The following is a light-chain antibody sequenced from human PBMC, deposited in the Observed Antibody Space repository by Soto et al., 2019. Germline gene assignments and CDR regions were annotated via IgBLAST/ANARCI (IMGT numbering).Light chain of an antibody. J-gene: IGKJ5*01. V-gene: IGKV3-20*01. Sequence: EIVLTQSPGTLSLSPGERATLSCRAIQSVSNNYLAWYQQKPGQAPRLLIYDASSRATGIPDRFSGGGSGTDFTLTISRLEPEDFAVYYCQQYGSSPSITFGQGTRLEIK. CDR2: DAS. CDR1: QSVSNNY. CDR3: QQYGSSPSIT.